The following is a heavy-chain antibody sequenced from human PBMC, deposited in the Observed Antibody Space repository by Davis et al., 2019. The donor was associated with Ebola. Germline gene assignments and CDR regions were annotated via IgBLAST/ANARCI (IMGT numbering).Heavy chain of an antibody. J-gene: IGHJ4*02. V-gene: IGHV3-30*19. D-gene: IGHD6-19*01. CDR2: ISYDGSNK. CDR1: GFTFSSYA. Sequence: GGSLRLSCAASGFTFSSYAMHWVRQAPGKGLEWVAVISYDGSNKYYADSVKGRFTISRDNSKNTLYLQMNSLRAEDTAVYYCARGERSSGWYLGYWGQGTLVTVSS. CDR3: ARGERSSGWYLGY.